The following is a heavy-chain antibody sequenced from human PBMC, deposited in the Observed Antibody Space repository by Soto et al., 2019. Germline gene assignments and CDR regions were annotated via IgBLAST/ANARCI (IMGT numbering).Heavy chain of an antibody. V-gene: IGHV4-34*01. D-gene: IGHD6-13*01. CDR2: INHSGST. Sequence: SETLSLTCAVYGGSFGGYYWSWIRKPTGKGLEWIGEINHSGSTNYNPSLKSRVTISVDTSKNQFSLKLSSVTAADTAVYYCARRPGHSSSWYPYYYYMDVWGKGTTVTVSS. CDR3: ARRPGHSSSWYPYYYYMDV. CDR1: GGSFGGYY. J-gene: IGHJ6*03.